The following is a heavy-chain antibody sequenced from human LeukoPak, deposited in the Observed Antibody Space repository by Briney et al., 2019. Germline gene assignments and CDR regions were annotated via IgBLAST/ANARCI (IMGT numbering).Heavy chain of an antibody. Sequence: GGSLRLSCAASGFTFSSYWMSWVRQAPGKGLEWVANIKQDGSEKYYVGSVKGRFTISRDNAKNSLYLQMNSLRAEDTAVYYCARGVLLRYFDWPELYFDYWGQGTLVTVSS. CDR1: GFTFSSYW. D-gene: IGHD3-9*01. CDR3: ARGVLLRYFDWPELYFDY. V-gene: IGHV3-7*01. CDR2: IKQDGSEK. J-gene: IGHJ4*02.